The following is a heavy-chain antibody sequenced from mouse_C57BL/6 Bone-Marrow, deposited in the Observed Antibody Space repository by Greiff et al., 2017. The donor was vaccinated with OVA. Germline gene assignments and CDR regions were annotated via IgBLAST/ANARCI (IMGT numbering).Heavy chain of an antibody. CDR2: ISSGGSYT. Sequence: DVQLVESGGDLVKPGGSLKLSCAASGFTFSSYGMSWVRQTPDKRLEWVATISSGGSYTYYPDSVKGRFTISRDNAKNTLYLQMSSLKSEDTAMYYCARHPLYYSNYDWFAYWGQGTLVTVSA. CDR1: GFTFSSYG. CDR3: ARHPLYYSNYDWFAY. D-gene: IGHD2-5*01. V-gene: IGHV5-6*01. J-gene: IGHJ3*01.